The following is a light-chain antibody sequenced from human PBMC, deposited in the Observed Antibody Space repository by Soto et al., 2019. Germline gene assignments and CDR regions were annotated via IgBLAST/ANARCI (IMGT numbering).Light chain of an antibody. V-gene: IGKV1-33*01. J-gene: IGKJ5*01. Sequence: DIQMTQSPSSLSASVGDRVTITCQASQDISNYLNWYQQKPGKAPKLLIYDASSLQSGVPSRFRGTGSGTDFTLTISSLQPKHFATYYCQQADSFPITFGQGPRPEIK. CDR1: QDISNY. CDR2: DAS. CDR3: QQADSFPIT.